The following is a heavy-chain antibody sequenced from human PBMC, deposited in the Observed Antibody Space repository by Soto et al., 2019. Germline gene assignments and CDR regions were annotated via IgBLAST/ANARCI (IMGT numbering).Heavy chain of an antibody. CDR3: VRDRRYDFWSSARYYYGMDV. J-gene: IGHJ6*02. Sequence: ASVKVSCKASGYTFTGYYMHWVRQAPGQGLEWMGWINPNSGGTNYAQKFRGRVTMTRDTSISTAYMELSRLRSDDTAVYYCVRDRRYDFWSSARYYYGMDVWGQGTTVTVSS. D-gene: IGHD3-3*01. V-gene: IGHV1-2*02. CDR1: GYTFTGYY. CDR2: INPNSGGT.